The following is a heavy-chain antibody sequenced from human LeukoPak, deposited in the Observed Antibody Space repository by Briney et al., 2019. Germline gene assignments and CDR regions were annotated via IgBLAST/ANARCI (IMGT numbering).Heavy chain of an antibody. D-gene: IGHD1-26*01. Sequence: GGSLRLSCVASEFTFSSYSMIWVRQAPGKGLEWISYISNGSGNRYYADSVKGRFTISRDNAKNLLYLHMNNLRADDTAVYYCARAAKWEFYHYYMDVWGKGTTVAVSS. J-gene: IGHJ6*03. CDR3: ARAAKWEFYHYYMDV. CDR2: ISNGSGNR. CDR1: EFTFSSYS. V-gene: IGHV3-48*01.